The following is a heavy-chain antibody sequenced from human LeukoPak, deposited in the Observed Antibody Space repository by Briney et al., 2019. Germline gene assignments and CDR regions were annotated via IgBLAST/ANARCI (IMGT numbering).Heavy chain of an antibody. J-gene: IGHJ6*02. D-gene: IGHD3-3*01. Sequence: GGSLRLACAASGFTFSSYWMSWVGQAPGKGLEWVANIKQDGSEKYYVDSVKGRFTISRDNAKNSLYLQMNSLRAEDTALYYCARSPPTYYDFWTGYYRAYYGMDVWGQGTTVTVSS. CDR2: IKQDGSEK. V-gene: IGHV3-7*03. CDR1: GFTFSSYW. CDR3: ARSPPTYYDFWTGYYRAYYGMDV.